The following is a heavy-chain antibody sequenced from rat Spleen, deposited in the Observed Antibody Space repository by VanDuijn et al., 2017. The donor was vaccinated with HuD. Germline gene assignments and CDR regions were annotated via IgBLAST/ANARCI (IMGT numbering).Heavy chain of an antibody. Sequence: EVQLVESGGGLVQPGRSLKLSCVASGFTFSSFTMAWVRQAPKKGLEWVATISSGGSNTYYPDSVKGRFTISRDNAKSTLYLQMDSLRSEDTATYYCARHLRRVPFDYWGQGVMVTVSS. CDR1: GFTFSSFT. CDR3: ARHLRRVPFDY. V-gene: IGHV5-7*01. D-gene: IGHD1-11*01. J-gene: IGHJ2*01. CDR2: ISSGGSNT.